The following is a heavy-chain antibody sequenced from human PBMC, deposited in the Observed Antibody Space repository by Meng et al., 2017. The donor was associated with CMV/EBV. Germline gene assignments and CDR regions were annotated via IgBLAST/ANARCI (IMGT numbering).Heavy chain of an antibody. J-gene: IGHJ4*02. CDR2: INPSGGST. Sequence: QVQLVQAGGERKKPGASVKVACKASGYTFTSYYMHWGRQAPGQGLEWMGIINPSGGSTSYAQKFQGRVTMTRDTSTSTVYMELSSLRSEDTAVYYCARESGSVGDYWGQGTLVTVSS. CDR1: GYTFTSYY. V-gene: IGHV1-46*01. CDR3: ARESGSVGDY. D-gene: IGHD1-26*01.